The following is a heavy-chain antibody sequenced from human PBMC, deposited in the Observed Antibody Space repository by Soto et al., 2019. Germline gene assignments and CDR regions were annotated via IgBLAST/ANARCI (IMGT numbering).Heavy chain of an antibody. CDR1: GYTFTSYG. CDR2: ISAYNGNT. D-gene: IGHD1-26*01. Sequence: ASVKVSCKASGYTFTSYGISWVRQAPGQGLEWMGWISAYNGNTNYAQKIQGRVTMTTDTSTSTAYMELRSLRSDDTAVYYCARDWLYSGSYGGYYFDYWGQGTLVTVSS. V-gene: IGHV1-18*01. CDR3: ARDWLYSGSYGGYYFDY. J-gene: IGHJ4*02.